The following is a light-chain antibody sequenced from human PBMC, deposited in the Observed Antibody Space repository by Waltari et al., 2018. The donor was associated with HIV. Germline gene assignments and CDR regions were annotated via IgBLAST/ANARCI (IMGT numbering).Light chain of an antibody. CDR3: CSYAGSHWV. J-gene: IGLJ3*02. CDR1: GSDVGNYNL. V-gene: IGLV2-23*02. CDR2: GVN. Sequence: QSALTQPASVSGSPGQSITISCTGTGSDVGNYNLVPLYQQHPGKAPKLMSFGVNKRPSGVSNRFSGCKSGNTASMSISGLQSEDDADYYCCSYAGSHWVIGGGTHLNVL.